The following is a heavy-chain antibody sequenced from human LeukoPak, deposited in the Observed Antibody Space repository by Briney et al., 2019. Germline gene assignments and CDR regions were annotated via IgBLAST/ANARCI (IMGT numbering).Heavy chain of an antibody. D-gene: IGHD2-15*01. Sequence: GGSLRLSCAATGFTFSGHSMNWVRQAPGKGLEWVSYISNGGSTIYYADSVKGRFTISRDNAKNSLYLQMNSLRAEDTAVYYCARGSQDRWWGPHWDYWGQGTLVAVSS. CDR1: GFTFSGHS. CDR2: ISNGGSTI. V-gene: IGHV3-48*04. CDR3: ARGSQDRWWGPHWDY. J-gene: IGHJ4*02.